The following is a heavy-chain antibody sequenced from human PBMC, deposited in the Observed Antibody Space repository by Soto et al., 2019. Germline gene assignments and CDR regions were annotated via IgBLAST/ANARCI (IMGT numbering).Heavy chain of an antibody. J-gene: IGHJ6*02. CDR2: IYYSGRT. V-gene: IGHV4-30-4*01. CDR1: GGSISSGDYY. D-gene: IGHD4-17*01. CDR3: ASDRFEGTVTTQRTDYGMDV. Sequence: QVQLQESGPGLVKPSQTLSLTCTVSGGSISSGDYYWRWIRQPPGKGLEWIGYIYYSGRTYYNPSLQSRVTISVDTSKDHFSLKLSSVTAADTAVYYCASDRFEGTVTTQRTDYGMDVWGQGTTVTVSS.